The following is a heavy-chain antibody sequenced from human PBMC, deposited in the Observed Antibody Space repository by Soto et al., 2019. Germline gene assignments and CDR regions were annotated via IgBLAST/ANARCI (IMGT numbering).Heavy chain of an antibody. V-gene: IGHV3-64D*08. CDR2: ISSNGGST. J-gene: IGHJ5*02. CDR3: VKGPWTQLWNNWFDP. CDR1: GFTFSSYA. D-gene: IGHD5-18*01. Sequence: GSLRLSCSASGFTFSSYAMHWVRQAPGKGLEYVSAISSNGGSTYYADSVKGRLTISRDNSKNTLYLQMSSLRAEDTAVYYCVKGPWTQLWNNWFDPWGQGTLVTVSS.